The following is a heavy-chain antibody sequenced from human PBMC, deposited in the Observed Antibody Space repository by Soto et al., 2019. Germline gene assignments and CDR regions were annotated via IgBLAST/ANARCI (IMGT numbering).Heavy chain of an antibody. V-gene: IGHV1-46*01. CDR3: ARGLYSSDCYFDY. Sequence: ASVKVSCKASGYTFTSYYMNWLRQAPGQGLEWMGIINPGGGSTTCAQKFQGRVTLTRDTSISTAYMELSGLTSDDTAVYYCARGLYSSDCYFDYWGQGTLVTVSS. CDR2: INPGGGST. D-gene: IGHD6-19*01. CDR1: GYTFTSYY. J-gene: IGHJ4*02.